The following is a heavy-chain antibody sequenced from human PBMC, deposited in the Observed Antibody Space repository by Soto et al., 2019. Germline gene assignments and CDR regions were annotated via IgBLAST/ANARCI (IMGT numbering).Heavy chain of an antibody. CDR3: ARRHFCYGMDV. V-gene: IGHV1-69*06. J-gene: IGHJ6*02. CDR1: GGTFGTYD. CDR2: IIPLFGTA. Sequence: QVQLVQSGAEVKKPGSSVKVSCKASGGTFGTYDISWVRQAPGQGLEWMGGIIPLFGTANYAQKFQGRVTITADKSTTTAYMELSRLRSEESAIYYCARRHFCYGMDVGGQGTTVTVSS.